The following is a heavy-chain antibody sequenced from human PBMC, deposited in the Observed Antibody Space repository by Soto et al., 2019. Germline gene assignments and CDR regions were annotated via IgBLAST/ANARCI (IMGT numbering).Heavy chain of an antibody. Sequence: EVQLLESGGGSVQPGGSLRLSCAASGFTFSSYAMHWVRRPPGKGLEWVSSISGSGGTADYADSVKGRFSLSRDSLVNTLSLQMNSLRADNTAVYYCAKGRGQNWNFDYWSQGTLVTVSP. V-gene: IGHV3-23*01. CDR2: ISGSGGTA. CDR1: GFTFSSYA. J-gene: IGHJ4*02. CDR3: AKGRGQNWNFDY. D-gene: IGHD1-1*01.